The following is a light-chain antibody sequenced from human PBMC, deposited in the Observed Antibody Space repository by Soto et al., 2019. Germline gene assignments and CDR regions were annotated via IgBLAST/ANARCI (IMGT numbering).Light chain of an antibody. CDR3: QSYDSSLRGV. Sequence: QSVLTQPPSVSGAPGQRVTISCSGSSSNLGAGYDVSWYQQLPGTAPKLLIYGNTNRPSGVPDRFSASKSGNSASLAITGLQAEDEADYYCQSYDSSLRGVFGGGTKVTVL. V-gene: IGLV1-40*01. J-gene: IGLJ2*01. CDR1: SSNLGAGYD. CDR2: GNT.